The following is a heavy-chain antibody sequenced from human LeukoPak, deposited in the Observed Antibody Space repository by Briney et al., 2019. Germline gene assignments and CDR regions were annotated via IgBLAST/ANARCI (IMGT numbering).Heavy chain of an antibody. CDR2: ISGSGGST. D-gene: IGHD6-19*01. CDR3: AKDTSPRQWLVRSPRSYAAFDY. J-gene: IGHJ4*02. Sequence: GGSLRLSCAASGFTFSSYAMSWVRQAPGKGLEWVSAISGSGGSTYYADSVKGRFTISRDNSKNTLYLQMNSLRAEDTAVYYCAKDTSPRQWLVRSPRSYAAFDYWGQGTLVTVSS. CDR1: GFTFSSYA. V-gene: IGHV3-23*01.